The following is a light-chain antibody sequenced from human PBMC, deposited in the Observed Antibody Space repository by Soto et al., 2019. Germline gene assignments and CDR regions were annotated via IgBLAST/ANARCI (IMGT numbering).Light chain of an antibody. CDR1: QTVRTNY. Sequence: EIVLTQSQGTLSLSPGERATLSCRARQTVRTNYLAWFQHKPGQAPRLLIYGASSRATGIPDRFSGSGSGTDFTLTINRLEPADVAVYFCQQYSDSPLTFGGGTKVEVK. CDR3: QQYSDSPLT. J-gene: IGKJ4*01. V-gene: IGKV3-20*01. CDR2: GAS.